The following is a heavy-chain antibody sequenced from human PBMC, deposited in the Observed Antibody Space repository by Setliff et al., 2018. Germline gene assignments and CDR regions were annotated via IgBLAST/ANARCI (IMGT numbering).Heavy chain of an antibody. J-gene: IGHJ4*02. D-gene: IGHD1-1*01. CDR1: GGSLSGYY. CDR3: ARQRRIWNDLDYFDY. V-gene: IGHV4-59*10. Sequence: SETLSLTCAVYGGSLSGYYWTWLRQPAGKGLEWIGHIYSSGNINYNPSLVSRVTISIDTSKSQFSLRLSSVTAADTAVYYCARQRRIWNDLDYFDYWGQGTLVTVSS. CDR2: IYSSGNI.